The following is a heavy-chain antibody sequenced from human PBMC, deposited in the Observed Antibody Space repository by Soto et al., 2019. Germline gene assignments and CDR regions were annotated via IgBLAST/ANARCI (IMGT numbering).Heavy chain of an antibody. CDR1: GDSISSDGYY. D-gene: IGHD2-15*01. V-gene: IGHV4-31*03. CDR2: IYHSGNT. CDR3: AREAAVEGMEV. Sequence: QVQLQESGPGLVKPSQTLSLTCTVSGDSISSDGYYWSWIRQHPGKGLEWIGYIYHSGNTYYNPSLKSRVTISADTSKNQVSLKVSSVTAADTAVYYCAREAAVEGMEVWGQGTTVTVS. J-gene: IGHJ6*02.